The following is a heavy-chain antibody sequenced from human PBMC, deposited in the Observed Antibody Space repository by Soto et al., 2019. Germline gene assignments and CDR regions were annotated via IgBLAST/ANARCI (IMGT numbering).Heavy chain of an antibody. J-gene: IGHJ4*02. CDR1: GYSFAGYW. CDR2: IDPSDSQT. CDR3: ARQIYASDKGPNCQDYFDS. Sequence: PGESLKISCKGSGYSFAGYWITWVRQKPGKGLEWMGRIDPSDSQTYYSPSFRGHVTISVTKSITTVFLQWSSLRASDTAMYYCARQIYASDKGPNCQDYFDSGGEGTPVTVS. D-gene: IGHD5-12*01. V-gene: IGHV5-10-1*01.